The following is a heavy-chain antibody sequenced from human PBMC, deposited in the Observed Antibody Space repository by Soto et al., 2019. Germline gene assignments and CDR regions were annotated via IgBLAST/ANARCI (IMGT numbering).Heavy chain of an antibody. CDR1: GFTFSSYG. CDR2: ISYDGSNK. Sequence: QVQLVESGGGVVQPGRSLRLSCAASGFTFSSYGMHWVRQAPGKGLEWVAVISYDGSNKYYADSVKGRFTISRDNSKNTLYLQMSSLRAEDTAVYYCAKDQSFCSSTSCVYYFDYWGQGTLVTVSS. D-gene: IGHD2-2*01. V-gene: IGHV3-30*18. CDR3: AKDQSFCSSTSCVYYFDY. J-gene: IGHJ4*02.